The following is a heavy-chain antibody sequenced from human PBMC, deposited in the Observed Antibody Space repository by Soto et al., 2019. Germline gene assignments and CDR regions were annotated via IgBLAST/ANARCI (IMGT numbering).Heavy chain of an antibody. J-gene: IGHJ6*02. V-gene: IGHV4-39*01. Sequence: SETLSLTCTVSGGSISSSSYYWGWIRQPPGKGLEWIGTIHYSGSTYYNPSLKSRVTISVDTSKNQLSLKVSSVTAADTALYYCARHYCSGGSCYYYGMDVWGQGTTVTVSS. CDR1: GGSISSSSYY. D-gene: IGHD2-15*01. CDR3: ARHYCSGGSCYYYGMDV. CDR2: IHYSGST.